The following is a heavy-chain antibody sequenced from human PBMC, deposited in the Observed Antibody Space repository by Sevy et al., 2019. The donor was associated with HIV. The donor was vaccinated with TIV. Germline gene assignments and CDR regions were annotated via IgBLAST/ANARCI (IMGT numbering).Heavy chain of an antibody. CDR3: AKDPVGYSSGDAFDI. J-gene: IGHJ3*02. V-gene: IGHV3-23*01. CDR1: GFTFSSYA. D-gene: IGHD6-19*01. CDR2: ISGSGGST. Sequence: GESLKISCAASGFTFSSYAMSWVRQAPGKGLEWVSAISGSGGSTYYADSVKGRFPISRDNSKNTLYLQMNSLRAEDTAVYYCAKDPVGYSSGDAFDIWGQGTMVTVSS.